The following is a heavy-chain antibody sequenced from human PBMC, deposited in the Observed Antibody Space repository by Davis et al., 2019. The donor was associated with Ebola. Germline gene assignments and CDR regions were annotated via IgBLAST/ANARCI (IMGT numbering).Heavy chain of an antibody. J-gene: IGHJ6*02. CDR3: ARLRQQLVRDYYYYYGMDV. CDR2: IYYSGST. CDR1: GGSISSYY. Sequence: SETLSLTCTVSGGSISSYYWSWIRQPPGKGLEWIGYIYYSGSTNYNPSLQSRVTISVDTSKNQFSLKLSSVTAADTAVYYCARLRQQLVRDYYYYYGMDVWGQGTTVTVSS. D-gene: IGHD6-13*01. V-gene: IGHV4-59*08.